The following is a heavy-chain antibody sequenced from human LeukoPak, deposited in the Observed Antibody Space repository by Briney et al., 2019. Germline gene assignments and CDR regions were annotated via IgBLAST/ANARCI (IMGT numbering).Heavy chain of an antibody. D-gene: IGHD3-10*01. CDR3: AVGGVYLRGGAEAFDI. CDR1: GGSISSSNW. Sequence: SETLSLTCAVSGGSISSSNWLSWVRQPPGKGLDWIGEIYHSGSTNYNPSLKSRVTISVDKSKNQFSLKLSSGTAADTAVYYCAVGGVYLRGGAEAFDIWGQGTMVTVSS. J-gene: IGHJ3*02. CDR2: IYHSGST. V-gene: IGHV4-4*02.